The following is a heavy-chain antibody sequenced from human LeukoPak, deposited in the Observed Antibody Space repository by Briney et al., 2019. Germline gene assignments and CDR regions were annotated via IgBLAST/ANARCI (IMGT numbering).Heavy chain of an antibody. D-gene: IGHD3-3*01. CDR2: ISSSGSTI. Sequence: GGSLRLSCAASGFTFSSYEMNWVRQAPGKGLEWVSYISSSGSTIYYADSVKGRFTISRDNAKNSLYLQMNSLRAEDTAVYYCARDRGYYDFWSGYDYWGQGTLVTVSS. CDR1: GFTFSSYE. V-gene: IGHV3-48*03. CDR3: ARDRGYYDFWSGYDY. J-gene: IGHJ4*02.